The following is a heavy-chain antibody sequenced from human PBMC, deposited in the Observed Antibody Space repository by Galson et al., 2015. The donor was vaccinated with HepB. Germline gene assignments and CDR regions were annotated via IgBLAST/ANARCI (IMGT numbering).Heavy chain of an antibody. CDR3: ARDESVGGNPNHWFDP. CDR2: IIPIFGTA. J-gene: IGHJ5*02. D-gene: IGHD4-23*01. Sequence: SVKVSCKASGGTFSSYAISWVRQAPGQGLEWMGGIIPIFGTANYAQKFQGRVTITADESTSTAYMELSSLRSEDTAVYYCARDESVGGNPNHWFDPWGQGTLVTVSS. CDR1: GGTFSSYA. V-gene: IGHV1-69*13.